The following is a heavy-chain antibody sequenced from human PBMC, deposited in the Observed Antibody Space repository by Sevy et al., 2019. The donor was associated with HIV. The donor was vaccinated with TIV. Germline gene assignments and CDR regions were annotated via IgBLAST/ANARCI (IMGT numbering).Heavy chain of an antibody. CDR2: IFYTGNT. V-gene: IGHV4-61*01. D-gene: IGHD3-9*01. CDR3: ARGYYNVLTPGSRLDA. CDR1: GVSVSSDNYY. Sequence: SETLSLTCTVSGVSVSSDNYYWIWIRQSPGKGLEWIGYIFYTGNTNYNPSLKSRVTISVDTSKSQFSLKLNSMTAADTAVYYCARGYYNVLTPGSRLDAWGQGTLVTVSS. J-gene: IGHJ5*02.